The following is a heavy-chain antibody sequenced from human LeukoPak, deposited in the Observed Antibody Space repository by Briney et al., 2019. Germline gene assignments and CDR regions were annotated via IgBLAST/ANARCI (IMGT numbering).Heavy chain of an antibody. CDR2: MNPNSGNT. CDR3: ARVGSSTSCYFDY. V-gene: IGHV1-8*01. J-gene: IGHJ4*02. CDR1: GYTFTSCD. Sequence: ASVKVSCKASGYTFTSCDINWVREATGQGLEWMGWMNPNSGNTGYAQKFQGRVTMTRNTSISTAYMELSSLRSEDTAVYYCARVGSSTSCYFDYWGQGTLVTVSS. D-gene: IGHD2-2*01.